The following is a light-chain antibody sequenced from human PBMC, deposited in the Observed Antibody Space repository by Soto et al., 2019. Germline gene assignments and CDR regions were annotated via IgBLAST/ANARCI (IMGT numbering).Light chain of an antibody. CDR1: QSVSSN. Sequence: IVLTQSPATLAMSPGERTTLSSRASQSVSSNLAWYQQKPGQAPRLLIYGASTRATGIPARFSGSGSGTEFTLNISSLQSEDCAVYYCQQYNNWPPWTFGQGTKVDI. CDR3: QQYNNWPPWT. J-gene: IGKJ1*01. CDR2: GAS. V-gene: IGKV3-15*01.